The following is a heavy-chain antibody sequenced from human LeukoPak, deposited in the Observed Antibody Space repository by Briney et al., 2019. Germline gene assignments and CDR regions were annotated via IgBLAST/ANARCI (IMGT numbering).Heavy chain of an antibody. V-gene: IGHV3-23*01. D-gene: IGHD3-10*01. CDR3: ASILLWFVYDY. Sequence: GGSLRLSCAASGFTFSSYAMSWVRQAPGKGLEWVSGISGSGGSTYYADSVKGRFTISRDNSNNTLYLQMTSLRAEDTAVYYRASILLWFVYDYWGQGTLVTVSS. CDR1: GFTFSSYA. J-gene: IGHJ4*02. CDR2: ISGSGGST.